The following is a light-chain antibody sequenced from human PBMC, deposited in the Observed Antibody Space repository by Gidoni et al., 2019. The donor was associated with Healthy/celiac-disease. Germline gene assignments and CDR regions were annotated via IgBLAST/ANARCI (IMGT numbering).Light chain of an antibody. CDR3: QQYGSSLSGYT. CDR1: QSVSSSY. CDR2: GAS. V-gene: IGKV3-20*01. J-gene: IGKJ2*01. Sequence: EIVWTQSPGTLSLSPGERATLSCRASQSVSSSYLAWYQQKPGQAPRLLIYGASSRATGIPDRFSGSVSGTDFTLTISRLEPEDFAVYYCQQYGSSLSGYTFGQGTKLEIK.